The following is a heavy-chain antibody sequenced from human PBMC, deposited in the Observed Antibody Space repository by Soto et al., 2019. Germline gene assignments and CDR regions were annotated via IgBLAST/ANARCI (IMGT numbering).Heavy chain of an antibody. V-gene: IGHV1-18*01. CDR1: SYTFNDYG. Sequence: QVHLLQYGAEVQKPGASVKVSCRTSSYTFNDYGITWVRQAPGLGLEWLGWIYSKAGKMNFAPKFQNRVIMTTDTSTSTAFMELTSLTFDDSAIYFCARDIAFDIDYWGQGTLVTVS. J-gene: IGHJ4*02. CDR2: IYSKAGKM. CDR3: ARDIAFDIDY. D-gene: IGHD2-15*01.